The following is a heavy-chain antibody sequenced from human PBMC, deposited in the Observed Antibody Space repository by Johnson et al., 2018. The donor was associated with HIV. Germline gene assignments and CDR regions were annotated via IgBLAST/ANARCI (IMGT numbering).Heavy chain of an antibody. J-gene: IGHJ3*02. V-gene: IGHV3-30*03. Sequence: VQLVESGGGVVQPGRSLRLSCAASGFTFSSYGMHWVRQAPGKGLEWVAVISYDGSNKDYADSVKGRFTISRDNSKNTLYLQMNSLRAEDTAVYYCAGITGTDDAFDIWGQGTMVTVSS. CDR1: GFTFSSYG. D-gene: IGHD1-20*01. CDR3: AGITGTDDAFDI. CDR2: ISYDGSNK.